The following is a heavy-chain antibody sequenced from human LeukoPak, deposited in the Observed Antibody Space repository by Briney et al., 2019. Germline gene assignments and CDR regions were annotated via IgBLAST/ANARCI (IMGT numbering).Heavy chain of an antibody. V-gene: IGHV1-69*04. CDR3: ARGLLSGYDYYFDY. Sequence: ASVKVSCKASGGTFSSYAISWVRQAPGQGLEWMGRTIPILGIANYAQKFQGRVTITADKSTSTAYMELSSLRSEDTAVYYCARGLLSGYDYYFDYWGQGTLVTVSS. J-gene: IGHJ4*02. CDR1: GGTFSSYA. CDR2: TIPILGIA. D-gene: IGHD5-12*01.